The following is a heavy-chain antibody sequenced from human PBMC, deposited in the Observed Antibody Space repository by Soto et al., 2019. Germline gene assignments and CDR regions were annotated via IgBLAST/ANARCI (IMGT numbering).Heavy chain of an antibody. CDR3: ARDIRRAVAGKGDY. V-gene: IGHV3-7*03. J-gene: IGHJ4*02. Sequence: EVQLVESGGGLVQPGGSLRLSCAASGFTFSSYWMSWVRQAPGKGLEWVANIKQDGSEKYYVDSVKGRFTISRDNAKNSLYLQMNSLRAEDTAVYYCARDIRRAVAGKGDYWGQGTLVTVSS. CDR2: IKQDGSEK. CDR1: GFTFSSYW. D-gene: IGHD6-19*01.